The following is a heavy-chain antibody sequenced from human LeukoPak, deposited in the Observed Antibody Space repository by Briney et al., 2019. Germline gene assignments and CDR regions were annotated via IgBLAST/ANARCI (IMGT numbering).Heavy chain of an antibody. CDR2: MSPNSGDT. V-gene: IGHV1-8*01. J-gene: IGHJ4*02. D-gene: IGHD5-18*01. Sequence: ASVKVSCKASGYTFTTHDINWARQATGQGLEWLGWMSPNSGDTGYAQKFQGRVTITADESTSTAYMELSSLRSEDTAVYYCARAGAMVSPEYFDYWGQGTLVTVSS. CDR3: ARAGAMVSPEYFDY. CDR1: GYTFTTHD.